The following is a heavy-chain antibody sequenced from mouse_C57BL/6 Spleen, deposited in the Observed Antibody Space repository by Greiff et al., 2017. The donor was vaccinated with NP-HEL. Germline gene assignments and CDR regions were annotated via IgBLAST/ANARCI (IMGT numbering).Heavy chain of an antibody. D-gene: IGHD1-1*01. Sequence: VQLQESGPELVKPGASVKISCKASGYAFSSSWMNWVKQRPGKGLEWIGRIYPGDGDTNYNGKFKGKATLTADKSSSTAYMQLSSLTSEDSAVYFCAISYYYGSSYNYAMDYWGQGTSVTVSS. CDR3: AISYYYGSSYNYAMDY. J-gene: IGHJ4*01. CDR2: IYPGDGDT. V-gene: IGHV1-82*01. CDR1: GYAFSSSW.